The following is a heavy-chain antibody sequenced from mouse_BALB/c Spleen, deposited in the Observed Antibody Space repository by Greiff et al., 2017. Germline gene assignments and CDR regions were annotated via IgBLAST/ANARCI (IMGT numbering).Heavy chain of an antibody. V-gene: IGHV5-17*02. CDR2: ISSGSSTI. Sequence: EVQRVESGGGLVQPGGSRKLSCAASGFTFSSFGMHWVRQAPEKGLEWVAYISSGSSTIYYADTVKGRFTISRDNPKNTLFLQMTSLRSEDTAMYYCARSGITNGNMDYWGQGTSVTVSS. D-gene: IGHD2-4*01. J-gene: IGHJ4*01. CDR1: GFTFSSFG. CDR3: ARSGITNGNMDY.